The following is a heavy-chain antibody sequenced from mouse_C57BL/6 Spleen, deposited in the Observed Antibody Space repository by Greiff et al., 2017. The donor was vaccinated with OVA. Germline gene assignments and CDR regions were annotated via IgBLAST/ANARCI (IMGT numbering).Heavy chain of an antibody. D-gene: IGHD2-12*01. CDR1: GFSFNTYA. V-gene: IGHV10-1*01. CDR3: VRQEDYTGYFDV. J-gene: IGHJ1*03. Sequence: DVMLVESGGGLVQPKGSLKLSCAASGFSFNTYAMNWVRQAPGKGLEWVARIRSKSNNYATYYADSVKDRFTISRDDSESMLYLQMNNLKTEDTAMYYCVRQEDYTGYFDVWGTGTTVTVSS. CDR2: IRSKSNNYAT.